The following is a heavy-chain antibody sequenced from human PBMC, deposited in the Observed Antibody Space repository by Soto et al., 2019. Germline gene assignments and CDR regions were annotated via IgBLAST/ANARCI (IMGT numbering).Heavy chain of an antibody. CDR2: INHSGST. CDR1: GGSFSGYY. V-gene: IGHV4-34*01. D-gene: IGHD3-16*02. Sequence: SETLSLTCAVYGGSFSGYYWSWIRQPPGKGLEWIGEINHSGSTNYNPSLKSRVTISVDTSKNQFSLRLSSVTAADRAVYYCDRNRCMEYPLRYHYWGQGTLVTVSS. CDR3: DRNRCMEYPLRYHY. J-gene: IGHJ4*02.